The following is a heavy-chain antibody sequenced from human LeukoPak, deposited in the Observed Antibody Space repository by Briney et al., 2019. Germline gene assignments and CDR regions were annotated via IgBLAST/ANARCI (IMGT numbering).Heavy chain of an antibody. CDR3: ARVPPQWLALYYFDY. CDR2: ISVYNGNT. Sequence: ASVKVSCKASGYTFTSYDINWVRQATGQGLEWMGWISVYNGNTNYAQKLQGRVTMTTDTSTSTAYMELRSLRSDDTAVYYCARVPPQWLALYYFDYWGQGTLVTVSS. CDR1: GYTFTSYD. V-gene: IGHV1-18*01. J-gene: IGHJ4*02. D-gene: IGHD6-19*01.